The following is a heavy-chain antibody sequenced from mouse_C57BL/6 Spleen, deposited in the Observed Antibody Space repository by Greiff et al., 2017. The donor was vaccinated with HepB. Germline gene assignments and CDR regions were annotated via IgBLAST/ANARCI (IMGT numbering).Heavy chain of an antibody. J-gene: IGHJ2*01. CDR1: GFTFSSYT. V-gene: IGHV5-9*01. CDR2: ISGGGGNT. CDR3: ARAGIQYYFDY. D-gene: IGHD4-1*01. Sequence: EVNVVESGGGLVKPGGSLKLSCAASGFTFSSYTMSWVRQTPEKRLEWVATISGGGGNTYYPDSVKGRFTISRDNAKNTLYLQMSSLRSEDTALYYCARAGIQYYFDYWGQGTTLTVSS.